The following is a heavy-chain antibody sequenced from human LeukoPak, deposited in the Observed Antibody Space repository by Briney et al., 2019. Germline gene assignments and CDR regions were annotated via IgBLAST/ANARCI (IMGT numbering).Heavy chain of an antibody. D-gene: IGHD3-3*01. J-gene: IGHJ3*02. V-gene: IGHV1-69*04. CDR3: ASTPITIFGVVIDAFDI. Sequence: SVKVSCKASGGTFSSYAISWVRQAPGQGLEWMGRIIPILGIANYAQKFQGRVTITADKSTSTAYMELSSLRSEDTAVYYCASTPITIFGVVIDAFDIWGQGTMVTVSS. CDR1: GGTFSSYA. CDR2: IIPILGIA.